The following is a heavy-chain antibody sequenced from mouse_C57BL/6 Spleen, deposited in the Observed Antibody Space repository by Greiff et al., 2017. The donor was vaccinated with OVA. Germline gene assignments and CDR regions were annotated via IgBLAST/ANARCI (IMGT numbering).Heavy chain of an antibody. V-gene: IGHV1-15*01. CDR2: IDPETGGT. D-gene: IGHD3-2*02. CDR3: TRRKTAQATGYFDY. CDR1: GYTFTDYE. Sequence: QVHVKQSGAELVRPGASVTLSCKASGYTFTDYEMHWVKQTPVHGLEWIGAIDPETGGTAYNQKFKGKAILTADKSSSTAYMELRSLTSEDSAVYYCTRRKTAQATGYFDYWGQGTTLTVSS. J-gene: IGHJ2*01.